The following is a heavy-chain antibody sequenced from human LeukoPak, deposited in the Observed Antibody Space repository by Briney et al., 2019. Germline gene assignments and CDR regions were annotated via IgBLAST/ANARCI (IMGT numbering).Heavy chain of an antibody. CDR2: ISGSGGST. D-gene: IGHD5-12*01. V-gene: IGHV3-23*01. J-gene: IGHJ4*02. CDR1: GFTFSTYA. CDR3: AKDLLRWLQSYYFDY. Sequence: GGSLRLSCAASGFTFSTYAMNWVRQAPGKGLEWVSGISGSGGSTYYADSVKGRFTISRDNSKNTLYLQMNSLRAEDTAVYYCAKDLLRWLQSYYFDYWGQGTLVTVSS.